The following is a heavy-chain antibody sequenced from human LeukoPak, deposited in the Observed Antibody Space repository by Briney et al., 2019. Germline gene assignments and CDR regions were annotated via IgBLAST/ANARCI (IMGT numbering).Heavy chain of an antibody. CDR1: GFTFSSYA. CDR3: AKASSIVIVVGLGFDY. CDR2: ISGSGGST. J-gene: IGHJ4*02. V-gene: IGHV3-23*01. D-gene: IGHD2-2*01. Sequence: GGSLRLSCAASGFTFSSYAMSWVRQAPGKGLEWASAISGSGGSTYYADSVKGRFTISRDNSKNTLYLQMNSLRAEDTAVYYCAKASSIVIVVGLGFDYWGQGTLVTVSS.